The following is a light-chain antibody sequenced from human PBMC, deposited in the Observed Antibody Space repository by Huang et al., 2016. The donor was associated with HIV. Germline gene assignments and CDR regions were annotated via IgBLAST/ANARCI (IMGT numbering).Light chain of an antibody. J-gene: IGKJ2*01. CDR2: YAS. CDR1: QSIGNS. V-gene: IGKV6-21*02. Sequence: DIVLIQSPDFQSVTPKEKVTITCRASQSIGNSLQWYQQKPGQSPSLLIKYASQSISGVPSRFSGSGFETDFTLTINSLESEDAATYYCHQSRSFPYTFGQGTRLEIK. CDR3: HQSRSFPYT.